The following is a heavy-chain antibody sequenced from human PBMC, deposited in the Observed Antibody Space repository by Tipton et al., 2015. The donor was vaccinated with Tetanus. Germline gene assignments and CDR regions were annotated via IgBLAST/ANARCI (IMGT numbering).Heavy chain of an antibody. V-gene: IGHV1-3*01. Sequence: QLVQSGAEVKKPGASVKVSCKASGYTFTSYAMHWVRQAPGQRLEWMGWINAGNGNTKYSQKFQGRVTITRDTSASTAYMELSSLRSEDTAVYYCARVGVGYCSSTSCYLFDPWGQGTLVTVSS. J-gene: IGHJ5*02. CDR2: INAGNGNT. D-gene: IGHD2-2*01. CDR3: ARVGVGYCSSTSCYLFDP. CDR1: GYTFTSYA.